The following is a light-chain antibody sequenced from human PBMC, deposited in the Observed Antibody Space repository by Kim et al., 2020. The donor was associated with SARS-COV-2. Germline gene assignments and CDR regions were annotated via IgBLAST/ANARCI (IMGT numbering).Light chain of an antibody. Sequence: SYELTKPPSVSVSPGQTASITCSGDKLGDKYACWYQQKPGQSHVLVIYQDSKRPSGIPERFSGSNSGNTATLTISGTQAMDEADYYCQAWDSSTVVFGGGTQLTVL. CDR1: KLGDKY. CDR2: QDS. J-gene: IGLJ2*01. CDR3: QAWDSSTVV. V-gene: IGLV3-1*01.